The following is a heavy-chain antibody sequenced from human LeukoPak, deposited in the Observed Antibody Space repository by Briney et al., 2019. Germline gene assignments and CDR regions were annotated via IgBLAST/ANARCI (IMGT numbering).Heavy chain of an antibody. D-gene: IGHD2-15*01. CDR3: TTQGYCSGGSCYGTRSDY. CDR1: GFPFSNFS. CDR2: IKSKNDGVTT. Sequence: GGSLRLSCAASGFPFSNFSMSWVRHSPGKGLEWVGRIKSKNDGVTTDYAAPVNGSFTISRDDSKTTLYLQMNSLKTEDTAVYYCTTQGYCSGGSCYGTRSDYWGQGTLVTVSS. J-gene: IGHJ4*02. V-gene: IGHV3-15*01.